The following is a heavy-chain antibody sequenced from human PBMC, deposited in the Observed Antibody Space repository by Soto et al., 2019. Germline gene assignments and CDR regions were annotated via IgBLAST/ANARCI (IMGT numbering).Heavy chain of an antibody. CDR2: MYFGGTT. D-gene: IGHD3-10*02. V-gene: IGHV4-39*07. Sequence: LSLTCTVSGGSISSRNFYWGWIRQPPGKWLEWIGYMYFGGTTYYNPSLKSRVTISVDTSKNQFSLKLSSVTAADTAVYYCARTPRFAVFGQLAKGFDYWGQGTLVTVSS. CDR1: GGSISSRNFY. CDR3: ARTPRFAVFGQLAKGFDY. J-gene: IGHJ4*02.